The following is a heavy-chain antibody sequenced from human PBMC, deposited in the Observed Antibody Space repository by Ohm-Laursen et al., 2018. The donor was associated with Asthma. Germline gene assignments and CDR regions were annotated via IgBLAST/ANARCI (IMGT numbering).Heavy chain of an antibody. CDR2: IIPIFGTA. CDR3: ARVGKGGNSGIDY. J-gene: IGHJ4*02. Sequence: SVKVSCKASGGTFSSYAISWVRQAPGQGLEWMGGIIPIFGTANYAQKFQDRVTMTRNTSITTAYMELSSLRSDDTAVYYCARVGKGGNSGIDYWGLGTQVTVTS. V-gene: IGHV1-69*05. CDR1: GGTFSSYA. D-gene: IGHD4-23*01.